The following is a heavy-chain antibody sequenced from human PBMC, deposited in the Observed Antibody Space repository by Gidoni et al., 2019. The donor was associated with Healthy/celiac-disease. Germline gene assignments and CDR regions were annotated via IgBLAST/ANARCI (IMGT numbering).Heavy chain of an antibody. J-gene: IGHJ4*02. CDR2: MNPNSGNT. CDR1: GYTFTSYD. Sequence: QVQLVQSGAEVKKPGASVKVSCQASGYTFTSYDLNWVRQATGQGLEWMGWMNPNSGNTGYAQKFQGRVTMTRNTSISTAYMELSSLRSEDTAVYYCARGRRRRGSYSAYYFDYWGQGTLVTVSS. V-gene: IGHV1-8*01. CDR3: ARGRRRRGSYSAYYFDY. D-gene: IGHD1-26*01.